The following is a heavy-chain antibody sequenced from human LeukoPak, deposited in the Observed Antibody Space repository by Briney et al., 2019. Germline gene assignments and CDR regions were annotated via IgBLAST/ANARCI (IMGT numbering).Heavy chain of an antibody. D-gene: IGHD3-10*01. J-gene: IGHJ4*02. CDR2: INPNSGGT. CDR1: GYTFTGYY. Sequence: ASVKVSCKASGYTFTGYYMHWVRQAPGQGLEWMGWINPNSGGTNYAQKFQGRVTMTRDTSISTAYMEVSRLRSDDTAVYCCAREVKWFGELFLSQHCDYWGQGTLVTVSS. CDR3: AREVKWFGELFLSQHCDY. V-gene: IGHV1-2*02.